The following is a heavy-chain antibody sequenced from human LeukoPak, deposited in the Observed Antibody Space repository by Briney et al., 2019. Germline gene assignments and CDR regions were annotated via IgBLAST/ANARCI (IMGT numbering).Heavy chain of an antibody. CDR2: ISGSGGST. CDR1: GFTFSSYA. CDR3: AKDGHMVRGVITFAE. V-gene: IGHV3-23*01. Sequence: PGGSLRLSCAASGFTFSSYAMSWVRQAPGKGLEWVSGISGSGGSTYYADSVKGRFTISRDNSKNTLYLQMNSLRAEDTAVYYCAKDGHMVRGVITFAEWGQGTLVTVSS. J-gene: IGHJ4*02. D-gene: IGHD3-10*01.